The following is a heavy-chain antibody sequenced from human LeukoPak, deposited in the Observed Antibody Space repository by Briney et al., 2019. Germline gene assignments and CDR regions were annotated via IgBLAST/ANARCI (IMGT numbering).Heavy chain of an antibody. Sequence: ASVKVSCKASGGTLSSYAISWVRQAPGQGLEWMGRIIPILGIANYAQKFQGRVTITADKSTSTAYMELSSLRSEDTAVYYCARDWGYGGSYPGGAFDIWGQGTMVTVSS. J-gene: IGHJ3*02. V-gene: IGHV1-69*04. D-gene: IGHD1-26*01. CDR2: IIPILGIA. CDR1: GGTLSSYA. CDR3: ARDWGYGGSYPGGAFDI.